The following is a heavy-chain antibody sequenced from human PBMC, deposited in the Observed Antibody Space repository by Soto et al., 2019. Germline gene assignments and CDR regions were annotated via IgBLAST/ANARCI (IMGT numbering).Heavy chain of an antibody. D-gene: IGHD3-3*02. Sequence: SETLSLTCTVSGSSINSSGYYWGWIRQPPGKGLEWIGSMFYGVSTYYNPSLKSRVTVSVDTSKNQFSLNLRSVTAADTAVYYCARLPSRHLVDYWGKGTLVTVSS. J-gene: IGHJ4*02. CDR2: MFYGVST. CDR3: ARLPSRHLVDY. V-gene: IGHV4-39*01. CDR1: GSSINSSGYY.